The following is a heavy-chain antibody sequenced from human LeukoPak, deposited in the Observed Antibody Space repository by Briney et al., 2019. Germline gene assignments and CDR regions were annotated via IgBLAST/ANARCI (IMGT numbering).Heavy chain of an antibody. CDR3: ARVGGSYSEADS. D-gene: IGHD1-26*01. CDR2: ISAYNGNT. J-gene: IGHJ5*01. CDR1: GYTFTSSG. Sequence: GASVKVSCKASGYTFTSSGISWVRQAPGQGLEWMGWISAYNGNTNYAQKFQGRVTMTTDTSTTTAYMELRSLRSDDTAVYYYARVGGSYSEADSWGQGTLVTVSS. V-gene: IGHV1-18*01.